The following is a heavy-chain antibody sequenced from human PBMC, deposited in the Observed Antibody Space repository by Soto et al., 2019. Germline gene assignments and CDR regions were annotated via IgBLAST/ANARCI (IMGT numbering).Heavy chain of an antibody. V-gene: IGHV1-69*02. Sequence: SVKVSCKASGGTFSSYTISWVRQAPGQGLEWMGRIIPILGIANYAQKFQGRVTITADKSTSTAYMELSSLRSEDTAVYYCARVSSSSSLHDAFDIWGQGTMVTVSS. CDR1: GGTFSSYT. J-gene: IGHJ3*02. CDR3: ARVSSSSSLHDAFDI. D-gene: IGHD6-6*01. CDR2: IIPILGIA.